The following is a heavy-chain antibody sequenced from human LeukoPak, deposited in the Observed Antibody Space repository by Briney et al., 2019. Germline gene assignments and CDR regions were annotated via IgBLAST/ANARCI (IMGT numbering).Heavy chain of an antibody. V-gene: IGHV3-21*01. CDR2: ISTSSSYI. Sequence: PGGSLRLSCAASGFTFSSNSMNWVRQAPGKGLEWVSSISTSSSYIYYADSVKGRFTIARDNAKNSLYLQMNSLRAEDTAVYYCARGYCSSTSCYAGDFDYWGQGTLVTVSS. J-gene: IGHJ4*02. CDR3: ARGYCSSTSCYAGDFDY. D-gene: IGHD2-2*01. CDR1: GFTFSSNS.